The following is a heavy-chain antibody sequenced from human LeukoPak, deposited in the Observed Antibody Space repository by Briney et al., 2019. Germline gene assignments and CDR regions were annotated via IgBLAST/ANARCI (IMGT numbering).Heavy chain of an antibody. Sequence: GESLKISCQGSGNIFTNYWIGWVRQMPGKGLEWMGIIHLANSDTRSSPSLQGRVTISADRSTITAYLQWSSLTASDTAIYYCVAALDGTTRFDPWGQGTLVTVSS. CDR2: IHLANSDT. J-gene: IGHJ5*02. CDR1: GNIFTNYW. V-gene: IGHV5-51*01. CDR3: VAALDGTTRFDP. D-gene: IGHD5-24*01.